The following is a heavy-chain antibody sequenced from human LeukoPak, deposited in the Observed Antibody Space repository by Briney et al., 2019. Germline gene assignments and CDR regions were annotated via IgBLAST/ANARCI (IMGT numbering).Heavy chain of an antibody. D-gene: IGHD6-19*01. CDR2: INHSGSA. CDR1: GGSFSGYY. CDR3: AGCVSGYRSGYGQRTQYYYYGMDV. V-gene: IGHV4-34*01. Sequence: SETLSLTCAVYGGSFSGYYWSWVRQPPGKGLEWIGEINHSGSANYSPSLKSRVTISVDTSKNQLSLRLSSVTAADTAVYYCAGCVSGYRSGYGQRTQYYYYGMDVWGQGTTVTVSS. J-gene: IGHJ6*02.